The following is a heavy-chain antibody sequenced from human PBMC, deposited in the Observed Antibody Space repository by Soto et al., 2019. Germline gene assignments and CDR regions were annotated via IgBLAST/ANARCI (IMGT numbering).Heavy chain of an antibody. CDR2: INPSGGST. CDR3: ARGLAVGDY. V-gene: IGHV1-46*01. CDR1: GYTFTNYY. Sequence: QVQLVQSGAEVKNPGASVKVSCKASGYTFTNYYIHWVRQAPGQGLEWMAIINPSGGSTNYAQKFQGRVTLARDTFTNTVYMELSSLRSEDTAIYYCARGLAVGDYWGQGTLVTVSS. D-gene: IGHD6-19*01. J-gene: IGHJ4*02.